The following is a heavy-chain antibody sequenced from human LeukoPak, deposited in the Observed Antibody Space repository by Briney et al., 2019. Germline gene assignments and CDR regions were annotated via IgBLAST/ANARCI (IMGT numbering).Heavy chain of an antibody. CDR2: IIPLLGVA. CDR3: ARGEGYSSSFSYFHY. CDR1: GGTFTSYT. D-gene: IGHD6-13*01. J-gene: IGHJ4*02. Sequence: ASAKVSCKASGGTFTSYTFSWVRQAPGHGLEWMGRIIPLLGVANYAQKFQGRVTIIAEKSTSTVYMQLTSLRSEDTAIYYCARGEGYSSSFSYFHYWGQGTLVTVSS. V-gene: IGHV1-69*02.